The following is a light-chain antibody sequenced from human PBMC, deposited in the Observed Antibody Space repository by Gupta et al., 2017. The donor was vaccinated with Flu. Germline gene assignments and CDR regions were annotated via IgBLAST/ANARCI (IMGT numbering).Light chain of an antibody. CDR1: QSISNN. CDR3: QHYGSCPWT. CDR2: GAS. Sequence: EIVMTQSPATLSVSTGERATLSCRASQSISNNLAWYQQKPDQAPRLLIYGASTRATAFPARFSGSGSGTEFTLPISSLQSEDFVFYYCQHYGSCPWTFGQGTKVEIK. V-gene: IGKV3-15*01. J-gene: IGKJ1*01.